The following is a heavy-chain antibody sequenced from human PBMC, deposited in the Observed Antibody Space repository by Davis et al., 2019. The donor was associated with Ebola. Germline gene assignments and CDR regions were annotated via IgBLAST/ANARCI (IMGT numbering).Heavy chain of an antibody. J-gene: IGHJ4*02. V-gene: IGHV5-51*01. CDR2: IYPGDSET. CDR3: ARLRSITRLTAFYY. D-gene: IGHD3-10*01. CDR1: GYSFTSYW. Sequence: GESLKISCKGSGYSFTSYWIAWLRQMQGKGLDYMGIIYPGDSETRYSPSFQGQVTISADKSTTTAYLQWGSLKASDTAMYYCARLRSITRLTAFYYWGQGTLVTVSS.